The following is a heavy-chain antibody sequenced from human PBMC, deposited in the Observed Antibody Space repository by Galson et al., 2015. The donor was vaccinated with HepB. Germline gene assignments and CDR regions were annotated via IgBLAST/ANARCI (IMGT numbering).Heavy chain of an antibody. V-gene: IGHV3-23*01. CDR3: AKDLGRSGWYGGDAFDI. Sequence: SLRLSCAASGFTFSSYAMSWVRQAPGKGLEWVSAISGSGGSTYYADSVKGRFTISRDNSKNTLYLQMNSLRAEDTAVYYCAKDLGRSGWYGGDAFDIWGQGTMVTVSS. CDR1: GFTFSSYA. J-gene: IGHJ3*02. D-gene: IGHD6-19*01. CDR2: ISGSGGST.